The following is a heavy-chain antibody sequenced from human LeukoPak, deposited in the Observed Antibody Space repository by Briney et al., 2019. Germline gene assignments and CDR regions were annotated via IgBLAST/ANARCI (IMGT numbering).Heavy chain of an antibody. D-gene: IGHD3-3*01. CDR2: ISYDGSNK. CDR1: GFTFSSYA. J-gene: IGHJ4*02. V-gene: IGHV3-30-3*01. CDR3: ARDVGTTIFGVVISGTFDY. Sequence: GRSLRLSCAASGFTFSSYAMHWVRQAPGKGLEWVAVISYDGSNKYYADSVKGRFTISRGNSKNTLYLQMNSLRAEDTAVYYCARDVGTTIFGVVISGTFDYWGQGTLVTVYS.